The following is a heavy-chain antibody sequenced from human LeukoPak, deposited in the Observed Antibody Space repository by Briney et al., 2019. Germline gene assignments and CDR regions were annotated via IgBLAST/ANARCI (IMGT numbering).Heavy chain of an antibody. V-gene: IGHV4-39*07. CDR3: ARETPYYYDSSAAGWFDP. D-gene: IGHD3-22*01. Sequence: SETLSLTCTVSGGSISSSSYYWGWIRQPPGKRLEWIGSIYYSGSTYYNPSLKSRVTISVDTSKNQFSLKLSSVTAADTAVYYCARETPYYYDSSAAGWFDPWGQGTLVTVSS. J-gene: IGHJ5*02. CDR2: IYYSGST. CDR1: GGSISSSSYY.